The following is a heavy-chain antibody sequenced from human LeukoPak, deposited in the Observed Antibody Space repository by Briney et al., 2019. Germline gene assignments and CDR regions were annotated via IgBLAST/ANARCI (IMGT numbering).Heavy chain of an antibody. CDR3: GKQAGRWLDY. Sequence: GGSLRLSCAAAGSIFSSYGIRWVHQAPGKGLEWVAVIWNDGSNKYYADSVKGRSTISRENSKNTMYLQMNSLRAEDTGVYYCGKQAGRWLDYWGQGTLVTVSS. CDR1: GSIFSSYG. CDR2: IWNDGSNK. V-gene: IGHV3-33*06. D-gene: IGHD5-24*01. J-gene: IGHJ4*02.